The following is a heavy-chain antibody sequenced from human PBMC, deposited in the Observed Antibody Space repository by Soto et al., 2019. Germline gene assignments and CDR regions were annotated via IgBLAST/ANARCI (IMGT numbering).Heavy chain of an antibody. V-gene: IGHV4-31*02. D-gene: IGHD3-22*01. CDR1: GASSGSGDDY. CDR3: ASIYDSSGYYYGNNWFDP. Sequence: TLSLTCTVSGASSGSGDDYWSWIRQHPGKGLEWIGYIYYSGGTYYNPSLKSRVTISVDTSKNQFSLELSSVTAADTAVYYCASIYDSSGYYYGNNWFDPWGQGTLVTSPQ. CDR2: IYYSGGT. J-gene: IGHJ5*02.